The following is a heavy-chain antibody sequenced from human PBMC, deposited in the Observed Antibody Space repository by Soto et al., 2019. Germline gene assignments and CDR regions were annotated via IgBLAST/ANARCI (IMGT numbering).Heavy chain of an antibody. D-gene: IGHD3-10*01. V-gene: IGHV4-31*03. CDR1: GASISIGGYF. CDR2: IYYNGST. J-gene: IGHJ6*02. CDR3: ATAEYFGSEIDFYYYGMDV. Sequence: QVQLQESGPGLVKPSQTLSLTCTVSGASISIGGYFWSWIRQHPGKGLEWIGHIYYNGSTYYNSARKSRVTISVDTSKNQFSLRLTSVTAADTAVYYCATAEYFGSEIDFYYYGMDVWGQGTTVTVSS.